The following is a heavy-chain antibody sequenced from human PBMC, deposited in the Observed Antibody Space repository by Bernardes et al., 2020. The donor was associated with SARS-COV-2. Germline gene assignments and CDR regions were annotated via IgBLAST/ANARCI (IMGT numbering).Heavy chain of an antibody. J-gene: IGHJ5*02. V-gene: IGHV3-49*03. CDR1: GFAFGDYA. D-gene: IGHD4-17*01. CDR3: AKSVTTLPNWFDP. Sequence: GSLRLSCTASGFAFGDYAMSWFRQAPGKGLEWVGFIRSKAYGGTTEYAASVKGRFTISRDESKSIAYLQMNSLKTEDTAVYYCAKSVTTLPNWFDPWGQGTLVTVSS. CDR2: IRSKAYGGTT.